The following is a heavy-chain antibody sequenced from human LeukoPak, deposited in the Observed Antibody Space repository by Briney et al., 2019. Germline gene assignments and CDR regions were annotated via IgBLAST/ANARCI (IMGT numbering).Heavy chain of an antibody. Sequence: SETLSLTCSVSGGSIKNYYWSWIRQPPGKGLEWLGNIYFGGTTDYNSSLKSRLTISVDTFKNQLSLNLQSVTAADTATYYCARHRSDTGGKKGVNWFDPWGQGTLVTVSA. CDR3: ARHRSDTGGKKGVNWFDP. CDR2: IYFGGTT. V-gene: IGHV4-59*01. CDR1: GGSIKNYY. J-gene: IGHJ5*02. D-gene: IGHD4-23*01.